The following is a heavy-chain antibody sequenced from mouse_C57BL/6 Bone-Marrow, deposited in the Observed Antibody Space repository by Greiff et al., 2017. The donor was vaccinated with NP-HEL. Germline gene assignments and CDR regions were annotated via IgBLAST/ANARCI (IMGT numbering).Heavy chain of an antibody. V-gene: IGHV1-72*01. CDR2: IDPNSGGT. J-gene: IGHJ1*03. CDR3: ARYYNGSRGWYFDV. CDR1: GYTFTSSW. D-gene: IGHD1-1*01. Sequence: QVQLQQSGADLVKPGASVKLSCKASGYTFTSSWLHWVKQRPGRGLEWIGRIDPNSGGTKFNEKFQTKAPLTVDQPSSPAYMHLGSLTSEDSSVYYCARYYNGSRGWYFDVWGTGTTVTVSS.